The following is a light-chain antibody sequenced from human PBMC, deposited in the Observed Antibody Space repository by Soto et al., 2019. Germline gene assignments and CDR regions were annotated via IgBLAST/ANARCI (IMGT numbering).Light chain of an antibody. CDR2: DDS. J-gene: IGLJ2*01. V-gene: IGLV3-21*02. Sequence: SYELTQPPSVSVAPGQTARITCGGNNFGSKSVHWYQQKPGQAPVLVVYDDSDRPSGIPERFSGSNSGNTATLTISRVEAGDEADYYRQVWDSSSDHPEVVFGGGTKVTVL. CDR3: QVWDSSSDHPEVV. CDR1: NFGSKS.